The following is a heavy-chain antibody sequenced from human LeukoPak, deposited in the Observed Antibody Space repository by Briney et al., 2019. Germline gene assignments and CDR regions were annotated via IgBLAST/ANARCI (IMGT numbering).Heavy chain of an antibody. CDR1: GGSISSYY. J-gene: IGHJ2*01. CDR3: ARRFPNYGRGPNYWYFDL. Sequence: PSETLSLTCTVSGGSISSYYWSWIRQPAGKGLEWIGYIYYSGSTNYNPSLKSRVTISLDTSKNQFSLRLSSVTAADTAMYYCARRFPNYGRGPNYWYFDLWGRGTLVTVSS. V-gene: IGHV4-59*08. CDR2: IYYSGST. D-gene: IGHD1-7*01.